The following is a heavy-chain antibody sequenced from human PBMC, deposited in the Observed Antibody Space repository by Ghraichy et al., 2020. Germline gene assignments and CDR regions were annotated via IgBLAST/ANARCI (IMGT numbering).Heavy chain of an antibody. CDR3: ARDHITIWTSAYYYYYYYGMDV. CDR1: GYTFTGYY. CDR2: INPNSGGT. J-gene: IGHJ6*02. Sequence: ASVKVSCKASGYTFTGYYMHWVRQAPGQGLEWMGWINPNSGGTNYAQKFQGRVTMTRDTSISTAYMELSRLRSDDTAVYYCARDHITIWTSAYYYYYYYGMDVWGQGTTVTVSS. D-gene: IGHD3-3*01. V-gene: IGHV1-2*02.